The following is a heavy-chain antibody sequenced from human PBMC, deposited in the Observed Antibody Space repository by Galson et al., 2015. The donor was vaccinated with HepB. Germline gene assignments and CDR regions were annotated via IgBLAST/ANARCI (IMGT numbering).Heavy chain of an antibody. Sequence: SLRLSCAASGFTFSSYGMRWVRQAPGKGLEWVAVISYDGSNKYYADSVKGRFTISRDNSKNTLYLQMNSLRAEDTAVYYCAKDKYSSSSPQVSWFDPWGQGTLVTVSS. CDR1: GFTFSSYG. J-gene: IGHJ5*02. CDR3: AKDKYSSSSPQVSWFDP. V-gene: IGHV3-30*18. CDR2: ISYDGSNK. D-gene: IGHD6-6*01.